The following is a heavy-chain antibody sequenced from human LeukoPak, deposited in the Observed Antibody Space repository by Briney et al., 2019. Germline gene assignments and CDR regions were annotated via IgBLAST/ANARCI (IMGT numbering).Heavy chain of an antibody. J-gene: IGHJ5*02. D-gene: IGHD3-10*01. Sequence: GASVKVSCKASEYTFTSYAMHWVRQAPGQRLEWMGWINAGNANTKYSQKFQGRITITRGTSASTAYMELSSLRSEDTAVYYCARGPHITMVRGPVGNWFDPWGQGTLVTVSS. CDR1: EYTFTSYA. CDR3: ARGPHITMVRGPVGNWFDP. V-gene: IGHV1-3*01. CDR2: INAGNANT.